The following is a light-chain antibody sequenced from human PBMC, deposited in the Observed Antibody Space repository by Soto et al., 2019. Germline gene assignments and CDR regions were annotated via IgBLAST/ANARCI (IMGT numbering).Light chain of an antibody. Sequence: IVLTQSSATLSLSPGERATLSCRARQTVSTYLSWYQHKPGQAPRLLIYGASNRATGIPARFSGSGSGTDFTLTISSLQPDDFATYYCQQYNSYRTFGQGTKVDIK. J-gene: IGKJ1*01. CDR1: QTVSTY. V-gene: IGKV3-11*01. CDR3: QQYNSYRT. CDR2: GAS.